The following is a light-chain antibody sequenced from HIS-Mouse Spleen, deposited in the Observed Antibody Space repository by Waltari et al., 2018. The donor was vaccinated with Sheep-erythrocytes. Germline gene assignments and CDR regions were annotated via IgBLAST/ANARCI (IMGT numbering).Light chain of an antibody. CDR2: DAS. Sequence: AIQLTQSPSSLSASVGDRVTITCRASQGISSALAWYQKKPGKAPKLLIYDASSLESGVPSRFSGSGSGTDFTLTISSLQPEDFATYDCQQFNNYPRTFGQGTKVEIK. CDR1: QGISSA. CDR3: QQFNNYPRT. J-gene: IGKJ1*01. V-gene: IGKV1D-13*01.